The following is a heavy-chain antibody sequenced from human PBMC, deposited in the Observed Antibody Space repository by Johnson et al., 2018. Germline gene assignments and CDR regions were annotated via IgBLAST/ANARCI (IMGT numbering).Heavy chain of an antibody. J-gene: IGHJ6*03. CDR3: ASAAAPYYYYYMDV. CDR2: ISYDGSNK. V-gene: IGHV3-30-3*01. Sequence: QVQLVQSGGGVVQPGRSLRLSCAASGFTFSRYAMHWVRQAPGKGLEWVAVISYDGSNKYFADSVKGRFTISRDNSKNTLYLQMNSLRPEDTAWYYCASAAAPYYYYYMDVRGKGTTVTLSS. CDR1: GFTFSRYA. D-gene: IGHD2-15*01.